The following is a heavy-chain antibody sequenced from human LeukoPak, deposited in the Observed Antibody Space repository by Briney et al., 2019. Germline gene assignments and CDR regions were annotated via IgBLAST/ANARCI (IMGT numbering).Heavy chain of an antibody. CDR2: IYGSGST. CDR3: ARVTTVTTVFDY. CDR1: GFTVSSNY. Sequence: GGSLRLSCAASGFTVSSNYMNWVRQAPGKGLEWVSCIYGSGSTYYADSVKGRFTISRDNAKNSLYLQMNSPRAEDTALYYCARVTTVTTVFDYWGQGTLVTVSS. V-gene: IGHV3-53*01. J-gene: IGHJ4*02. D-gene: IGHD4-17*01.